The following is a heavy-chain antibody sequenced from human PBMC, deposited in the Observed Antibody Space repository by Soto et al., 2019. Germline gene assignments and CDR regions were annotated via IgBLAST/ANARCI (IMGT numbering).Heavy chain of an antibody. Sequence: SETLSLTCAVSAETFTGYYWTWIRQSPGKGLEWIGEIDHTGGTNYSPSLQSRVTISQDTSKKQFSLKLTSVTAADTAVYYCATDSMAKSQNIVIHYWGQGIQVTVSS. CDR1: AETFTGYY. J-gene: IGHJ4*02. CDR3: ATDSMAKSQNIVIHY. CDR2: IDHTGGT. V-gene: IGHV4-34*01. D-gene: IGHD3-16*02.